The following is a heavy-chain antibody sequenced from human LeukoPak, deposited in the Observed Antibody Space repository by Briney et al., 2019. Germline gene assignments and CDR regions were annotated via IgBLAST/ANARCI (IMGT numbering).Heavy chain of an antibody. V-gene: IGHV3-33*01. CDR1: GFTFSSYG. J-gene: IGHJ4*02. Sequence: GRSLRLSCAASGFTFSSYGMHWVGQAPGKGLEWVAVIWYDGSNKYYADSVKGRFTISRDNSKNTLYLQMNSLRAEDTAVYYCARDRVRWDYYDSSGYYHEGVDYWGQGTLVTVSS. D-gene: IGHD3-22*01. CDR2: IWYDGSNK. CDR3: ARDRVRWDYYDSSGYYHEGVDY.